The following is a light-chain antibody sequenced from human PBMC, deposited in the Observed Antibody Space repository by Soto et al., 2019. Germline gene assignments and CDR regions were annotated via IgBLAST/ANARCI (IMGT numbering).Light chain of an antibody. Sequence: DIQLTQSPSFLSASVGDRVTVTCRASQDIRSYLVWYQQKPGKAHKLLIYVASTLQSGVHSRFSGSESGTEFTLTIAGLQPEDFATYYCKQVDSYPYTVGQGTKVDIK. V-gene: IGKV1-9*01. CDR1: QDIRSY. CDR2: VAS. J-gene: IGKJ2*01. CDR3: KQVDSYPYT.